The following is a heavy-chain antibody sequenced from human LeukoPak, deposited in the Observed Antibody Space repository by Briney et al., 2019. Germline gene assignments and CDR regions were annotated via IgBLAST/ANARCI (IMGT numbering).Heavy chain of an antibody. CDR3: ARVMYYYHSSGSIAVYYFDY. J-gene: IGHJ4*02. CDR1: GFTFSSHW. D-gene: IGHD3-22*01. V-gene: IGHV3-74*01. CDR2: INSDGSTT. Sequence: GGSLRLSCAASGFTFSSHWMHWVRQAPGKGLVWVSRINSDGSTTSYADSVKGRFTISRDNAKNTLYLQMNSLRAEDTAVYYCARVMYYYHSSGSIAVYYFDYWGQGILVTVSS.